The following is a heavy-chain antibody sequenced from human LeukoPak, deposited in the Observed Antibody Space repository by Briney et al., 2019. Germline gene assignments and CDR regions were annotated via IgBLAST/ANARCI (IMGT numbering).Heavy chain of an antibody. CDR1: GGTFSSHA. CDR3: ARGASTIFAHNWFDP. D-gene: IGHD3-3*01. J-gene: IGHJ5*02. V-gene: IGHV1-69*05. Sequence: ASVKVSCKASGGTFSSHAISWVRQAPGQGLEWMGGIIPIFGTANYAQKFQGRVTITTDESTSTAYMELSSLRSEDTAVYYCARGASTIFAHNWFDPWGQGTLVTVSS. CDR2: IIPIFGTA.